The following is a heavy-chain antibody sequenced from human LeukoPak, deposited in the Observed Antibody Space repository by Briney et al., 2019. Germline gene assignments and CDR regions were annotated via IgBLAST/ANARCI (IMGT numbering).Heavy chain of an antibody. D-gene: IGHD5-24*01. CDR1: GFTLSTYS. V-gene: IGHV3-23*01. CDR3: GRGGREIDY. Sequence: GGSLRLSCAASGFTLSTYSTSWVRQAPGKGLEWVSSITSSGNTYYTDPVKGRFTISRDNSKNTLYLQMNSLRAEDTAVYYCGRGGREIDYWGQGTLVTVSS. CDR2: ITSSGNT. J-gene: IGHJ4*02.